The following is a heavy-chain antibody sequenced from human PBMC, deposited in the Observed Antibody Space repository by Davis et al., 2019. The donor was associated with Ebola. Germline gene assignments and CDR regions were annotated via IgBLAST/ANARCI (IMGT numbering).Heavy chain of an antibody. CDR1: GFTFSSYA. Sequence: GESLKISCAASGFTFSSYAMSWVRQAPGKGLEWVSAISGSGGSTYYADSVKGRFTISRDNSKNTLYLQMNSLRAEDTAVYYCAKDQIVVVVAATPDYWGQGTLVTVSS. CDR2: ISGSGGST. V-gene: IGHV3-23*01. J-gene: IGHJ4*02. CDR3: AKDQIVVVVAATPDY. D-gene: IGHD2-15*01.